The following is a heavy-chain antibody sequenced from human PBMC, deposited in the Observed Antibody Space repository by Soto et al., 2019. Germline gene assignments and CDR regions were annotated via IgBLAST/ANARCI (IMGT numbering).Heavy chain of an antibody. CDR1: KGSFSVYY. CDR3: ARDSTRRGACDI. CDR2: INHSGST. D-gene: IGHD2-2*01. V-gene: IGHV4-34*01. Sequence: PXGTLSLTSAVYKGSFSVYYLTWFRQPPGKGLEWIGEINHSGSTNYNPSLKSRVTISVDTSKNQFSLKLSSVTAADTAVYYCARDSTRRGACDIWGQGTMVTVSS. J-gene: IGHJ3*02.